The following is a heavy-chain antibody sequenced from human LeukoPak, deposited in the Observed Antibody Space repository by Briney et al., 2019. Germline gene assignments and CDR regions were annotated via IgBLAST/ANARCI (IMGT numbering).Heavy chain of an antibody. V-gene: IGHV4-59*01. CDR3: ARGLNYYYGSGSYQY. J-gene: IGHJ4*02. CDR2: IYYSGST. D-gene: IGHD3-10*01. CDR1: GGSISSYY. Sequence: SETLSLTCTVSGGSISSYYWSWIRQPPGKGLEWIGYIYYSGSTNYNPSLKSRVTISVDTSKNQFSLKLSSVTAADTAVYYCARGLNYYYGSGSYQYWGQGTLVTVSS.